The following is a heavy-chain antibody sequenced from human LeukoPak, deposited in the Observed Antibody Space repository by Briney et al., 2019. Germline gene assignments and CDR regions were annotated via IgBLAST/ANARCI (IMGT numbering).Heavy chain of an antibody. Sequence: PSETLSLTCAVYGGSFSGYYWSWIRQPPGKGLEWIGEINHSGSTNYNPSLKSRVTISVDTSKNQFSLKLSSETAADTAVYYCARHGGPLLLWPGYNWFDPWGKGTRVTVSS. CDR3: ARHGGPLLLWPGYNWFDP. D-gene: IGHD3-10*01. V-gene: IGHV4-34*01. CDR1: GGSFSGYY. CDR2: INHSGST. J-gene: IGHJ5*02.